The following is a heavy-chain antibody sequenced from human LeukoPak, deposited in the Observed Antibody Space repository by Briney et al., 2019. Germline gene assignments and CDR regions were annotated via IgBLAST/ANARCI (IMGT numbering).Heavy chain of an antibody. CDR3: ARPSGYYYYMDV. J-gene: IGHJ6*03. D-gene: IGHD3-10*01. Sequence: PSETLSLTCTVSGGSISNYYWTWIRQPPGKGLEWIGCIYFSGTTNYNPSLKSRVTISLDTSNNQFSLKLSSVTAADTAVYYCARPSGYYYYMDVWGKGTTVTVSS. CDR2: IYFSGTT. V-gene: IGHV4-59*08. CDR1: GGSISNYY.